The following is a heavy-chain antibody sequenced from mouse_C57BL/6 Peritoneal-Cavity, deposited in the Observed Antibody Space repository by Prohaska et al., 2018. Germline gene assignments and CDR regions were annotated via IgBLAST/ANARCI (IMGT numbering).Heavy chain of an antibody. CDR2: INSDGSAI. CDR3: MRYGNYWYFDV. D-gene: IGHD2-1*01. CDR1: GFTFSGFW. J-gene: IGHJ1*03. V-gene: IGHV11-2*01. Sequence: EVQLFETGVGVVQTGGSRGLACEGSGFTFSGFWLSWVRQTPGKTLEWIGDINSDGSAINYAPSIKDRFTIFRDNDKSTLYLQMSNVRSEDTATYFCMRYGNYWYFDVWGTGTTVTVSS.